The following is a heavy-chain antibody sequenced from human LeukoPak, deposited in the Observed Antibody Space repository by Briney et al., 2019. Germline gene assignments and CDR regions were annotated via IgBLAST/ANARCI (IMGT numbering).Heavy chain of an antibody. Sequence: SETLSLTCTVSGGFISSYYWTWIRQPPGKGLEWIGYIYSSGSTSYSPSLKSRVTISVDTSKNQFSLKLSSVTAADTAVYYCARHYYGLYNWGYFDYWGQGTLVTVSS. CDR1: GGFISSYY. J-gene: IGHJ4*02. D-gene: IGHD3-10*01. V-gene: IGHV4-59*01. CDR2: IYSSGST. CDR3: ARHYYGLYNWGYFDY.